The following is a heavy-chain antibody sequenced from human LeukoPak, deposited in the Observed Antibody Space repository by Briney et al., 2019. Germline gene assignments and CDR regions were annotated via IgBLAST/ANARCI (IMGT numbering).Heavy chain of an antibody. Sequence: ASVKVSCKTSGYALINYAINWVRQAPGQGLEWMGWINTNTGNPTYAQGFTGRFVFSLDTSVSTTYLQISSLETEDTAIYYCARSNNDGDFLGVGFDYWGQGALVTVSS. V-gene: IGHV7-4-1*02. CDR1: GYALINYA. CDR2: INTNTGNP. D-gene: IGHD2-21*02. J-gene: IGHJ4*02. CDR3: ARSNNDGDFLGVGFDY.